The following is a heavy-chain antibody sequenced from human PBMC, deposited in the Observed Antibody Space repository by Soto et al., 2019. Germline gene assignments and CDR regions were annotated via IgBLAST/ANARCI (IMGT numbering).Heavy chain of an antibody. CDR1: GYTFTSYG. V-gene: IGHV1-18*01. CDR3: AGDLWSSSWEGYYYYYGMDV. CDR2: ISAYNGNT. J-gene: IGHJ6*02. Sequence: ASVKVSCKASGYTFTSYGISWVRQAPGQGLEWMGWISAYNGNTNYAQKLQGRVTMTTDTSTSTAYVELRSLRSDDTAVYYCAGDLWSSSWEGYYYYYGMDVWGQGTTVTVSS. D-gene: IGHD6-13*01.